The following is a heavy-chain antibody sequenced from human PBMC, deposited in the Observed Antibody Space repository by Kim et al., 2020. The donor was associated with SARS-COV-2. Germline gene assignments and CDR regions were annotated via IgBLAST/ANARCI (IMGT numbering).Heavy chain of an antibody. V-gene: IGHV3-73*01. D-gene: IGHD3-10*01. J-gene: IGHJ3*02. CDR3: TREGTVFDAFDI. CDR1: GFTFSGSA. CDR2: IRSKANSYAT. Sequence: GGSLRLSCAASGFTFSGSAMHWVRQASGKGLEWVGRIRSKANSYATAYAASVKGRFTISRDDSKNTAYLQMNSLKTEDTAVYYCTREGTVFDAFDIWGQGTMVTVSS.